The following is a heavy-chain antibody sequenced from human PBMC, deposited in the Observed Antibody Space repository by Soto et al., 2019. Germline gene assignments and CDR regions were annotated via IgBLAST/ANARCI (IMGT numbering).Heavy chain of an antibody. Sequence: GGSLRLSCAASGFTFGSYSMNWVRQAPGKGLEWVSSISSSSSYIYYADSVKGRFTISRDNAKNSLYLQMNSLRAEDTAVYYCARVGRSAPFDYWGQGTLVTVSS. V-gene: IGHV3-21*01. J-gene: IGHJ4*02. CDR3: ARVGRSAPFDY. D-gene: IGHD6-6*01. CDR1: GFTFGSYS. CDR2: ISSSSSYI.